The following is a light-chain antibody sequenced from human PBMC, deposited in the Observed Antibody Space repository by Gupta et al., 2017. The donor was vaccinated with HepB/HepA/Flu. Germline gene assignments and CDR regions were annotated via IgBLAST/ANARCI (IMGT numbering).Light chain of an antibody. CDR2: DAS. V-gene: IGKV3-11*01. CDR1: QSVSSY. CDR3: QQRSNWPPIT. J-gene: IGKJ5*01. Sequence: EMVLTQSPATLSLSPGERATLSCRASQSVSSYLAWYQQKPGQAPRLLIYDASNRDTGIPARFSGRGDGKDLTLTISSREQEDFAVYYSQQRSNWPPITFGQGTQLEIK.